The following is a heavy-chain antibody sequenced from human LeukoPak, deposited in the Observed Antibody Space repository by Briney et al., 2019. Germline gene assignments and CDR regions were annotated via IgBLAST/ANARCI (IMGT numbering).Heavy chain of an antibody. D-gene: IGHD2-2*01. CDR2: MYYSGST. CDR1: GDSISRYY. CDR3: AREPMVPAWFDP. J-gene: IGHJ5*02. V-gene: IGHV4-59*01. Sequence: SXTLSLTCTVSGDSISRYYWSWIRQPPGKGLEWIGYMYYSGSTNYNPSLKRRVTISVDTSKNQFSLKLSSVTAADTAVYYCAREPMVPAWFDPWGQGTLVTVSS.